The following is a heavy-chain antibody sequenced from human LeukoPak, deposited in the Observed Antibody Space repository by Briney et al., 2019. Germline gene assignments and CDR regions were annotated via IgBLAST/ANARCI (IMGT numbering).Heavy chain of an antibody. CDR3: ANDRYSYSYKNAFDI. J-gene: IGHJ3*02. Sequence: GGTLRLSCAASGFTFSDYYMSWIRQAPGKGLEWVSYISSSGSTIYYADSVKGRFTIFRDNDKNSMYLQMISLRAENTAVYDCANDRYSYSYKNAFDIWGQGTMVTVSS. D-gene: IGHD5-18*01. V-gene: IGHV3-11*04. CDR2: ISSSGSTI. CDR1: GFTFSDYY.